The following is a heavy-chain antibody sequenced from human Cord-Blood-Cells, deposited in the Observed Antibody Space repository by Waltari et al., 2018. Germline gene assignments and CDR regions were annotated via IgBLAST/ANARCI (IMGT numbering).Heavy chain of an antibody. CDR2: ISYDGSNK. D-gene: IGHD6-13*01. CDR1: GFTFSSYA. CDR3: ARGPIAAAGT. J-gene: IGHJ4*02. V-gene: IGHV3-30-3*01. Sequence: QVQLVESGGGVVQPGRSLRLSCSASGFTFSSYATHWVRQAPGKGLEWVAVISYDGSNKYYADSVKGRFTISRDNSKNTLYLQMNSLRAEDTAVYYCARGPIAAAGTWGQGTLVTVSS.